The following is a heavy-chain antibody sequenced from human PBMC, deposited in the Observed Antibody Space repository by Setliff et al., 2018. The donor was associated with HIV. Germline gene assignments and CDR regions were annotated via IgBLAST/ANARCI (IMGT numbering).Heavy chain of an antibody. V-gene: IGHV4-34*01. D-gene: IGHD5-18*01. CDR1: NGSFSGYY. CDR2: INHSGST. Sequence: SETLSLTCAVYNGSFSGYYWTWIRQPPGKGLEWIEEINHSGSTNYSPSLKSRVTISVDASRNQFSLRLSSVTAADTAVYYCAAWGPRYSYAPYFFDSWGQGTLVTVSS. J-gene: IGHJ4*02. CDR3: AAWGPRYSYAPYFFDS.